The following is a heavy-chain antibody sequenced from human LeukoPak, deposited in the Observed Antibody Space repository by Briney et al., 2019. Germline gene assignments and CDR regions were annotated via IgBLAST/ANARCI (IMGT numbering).Heavy chain of an antibody. D-gene: IGHD7-27*01. CDR3: AKGGEMTNWGSLGY. V-gene: IGHV3-30*18. CDR1: GFTFSSYG. Sequence: PGGSLRLSCAASGFTFSSYGMHWVRQAPGKGMKRVAVMSYVGSDKYCVDSMNGGITIERDHSTDTLSWQMNILRAKDTAVYSCAKGGEMTNWGSLGYWRQGTLVTVSS. CDR2: MSYVGSDK. J-gene: IGHJ4*02.